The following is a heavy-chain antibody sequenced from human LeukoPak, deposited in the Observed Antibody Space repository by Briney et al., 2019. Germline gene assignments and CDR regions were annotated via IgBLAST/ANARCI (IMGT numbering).Heavy chain of an antibody. CDR1: GFSFSNYG. V-gene: IGHV3-30*02. CDR3: AKVGHRRGNWFRGCFGP. J-gene: IGHJ5*02. Sequence: PGGSLRLSCAASGFSFSNYGMHWVRQAPGKGLQWVAFIRYDGSNKYLADSVKGRFTISRDNSKNTLYLQMSSLRYEDTAVYYCAKVGHRRGNWFRGCFGPWGQGTLVTVSS. CDR2: IRYDGSNK. D-gene: IGHD3-10*01.